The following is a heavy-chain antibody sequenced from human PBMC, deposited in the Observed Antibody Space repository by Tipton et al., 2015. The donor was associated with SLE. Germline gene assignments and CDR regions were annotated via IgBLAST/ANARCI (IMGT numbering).Heavy chain of an antibody. Sequence: TLSLTCAVYGGSFSGYYWSWIRQPPGKGLEWIGEINHSGSTNYNPSLKSRATISVDKSKNQFSLKLRSVTAADTAVYYCARASSSSWDTGYYYYMDVWGKGTTVTVSS. V-gene: IGHV4-34*01. CDR1: GGSFSGYY. D-gene: IGHD6-13*01. J-gene: IGHJ6*03. CDR3: ARASSSSWDTGYYYYMDV. CDR2: INHSGST.